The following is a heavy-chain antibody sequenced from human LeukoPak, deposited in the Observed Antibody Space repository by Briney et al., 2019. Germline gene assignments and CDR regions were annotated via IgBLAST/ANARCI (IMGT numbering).Heavy chain of an antibody. CDR3: ARGSGGFDY. CDR1: GFTFSSYA. Sequence: HPGGSLRLSCAASGFTFSSYAMSWVRQAPGKGLVWVSFTNNDGTTKAYAGSVTGRFTIFRDNAKNTVDLQMNSLSAEDTAVYYCARGSGGFDYWGQGSLVTVSS. V-gene: IGHV3-23*03. J-gene: IGHJ4*02. CDR2: TNNDGTTK. D-gene: IGHD6-19*01.